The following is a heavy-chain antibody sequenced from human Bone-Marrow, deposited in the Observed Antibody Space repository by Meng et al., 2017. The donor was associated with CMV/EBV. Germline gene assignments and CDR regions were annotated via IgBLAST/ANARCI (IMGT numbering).Heavy chain of an antibody. D-gene: IGHD1-26*01. J-gene: IGHJ4*02. CDR3: ARNSPREGIDY. Sequence: SETLSLTCTVSGGSISSSSYYWGWIRQPPGKGLEWIGSIYYSGSTYYNPSLKSRVTISVDTSKNQFSLKLSSVTAADTALYYCARNSPREGIDYWGQGTLVTVSS. CDR1: GGSISSSSYY. V-gene: IGHV4-39*01. CDR2: IYYSGST.